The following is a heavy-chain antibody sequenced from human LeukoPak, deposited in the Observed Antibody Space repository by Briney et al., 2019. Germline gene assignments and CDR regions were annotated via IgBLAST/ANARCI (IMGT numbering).Heavy chain of an antibody. V-gene: IGHV4-31*03. CDR2: IYYSGST. Sequence: SETLSLTCTVSGGSISSGGYYWSWIRQHPGKGLEWIGYIYYSGSTYYNPSLKSRVTISVDTSKNQFSLKLSSVTAADTAVYYCARDGGSTSSGRFDYWGQGTLVTVSS. CDR3: ARDGGSTSSGRFDY. D-gene: IGHD6-19*01. J-gene: IGHJ4*02. CDR1: GGSISSGGYY.